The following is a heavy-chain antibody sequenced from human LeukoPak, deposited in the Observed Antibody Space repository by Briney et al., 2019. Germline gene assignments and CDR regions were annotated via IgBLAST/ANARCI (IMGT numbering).Heavy chain of an antibody. V-gene: IGHV1-46*01. D-gene: IGHD3-10*01. Sequence: ASVKVSCKASGYTFTNYYMHWVRQAPGQGLEWMGLINPTGISTNYAQKFRGRVTMTRDTSTTTVYMELSSLRSDDTAVYYCARDPHRLLWFGELGDYWGQGTLVTVSS. CDR3: ARDPHRLLWFGELGDY. J-gene: IGHJ4*02. CDR2: INPTGIST. CDR1: GYTFTNYY.